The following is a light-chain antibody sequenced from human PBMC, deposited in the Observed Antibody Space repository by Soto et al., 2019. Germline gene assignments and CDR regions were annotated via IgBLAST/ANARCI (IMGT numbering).Light chain of an antibody. CDR2: DVT. Sequence: QSALSPASARSGCPGQFFTISCTWHHRDVGGYNSVSWYRQYPGKAPKLIIFDVTDRPSGISTRFSGSKSGNTASLTISGLQAEDEAVFYCTSYTSSSTTVFGTGTRSPS. CDR3: TSYTSSSTTV. J-gene: IGLJ1*01. V-gene: IGLV2-14*01. CDR1: HRDVGGYNS.